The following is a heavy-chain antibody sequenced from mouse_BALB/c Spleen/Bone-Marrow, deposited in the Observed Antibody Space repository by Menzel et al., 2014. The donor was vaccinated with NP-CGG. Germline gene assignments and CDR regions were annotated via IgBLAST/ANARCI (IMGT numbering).Heavy chain of an antibody. CDR3: ARYDGYYFDY. J-gene: IGHJ2*01. V-gene: IGHV3-5*02. D-gene: IGHD2-3*01. Sequence: EVQVVESGPGLVKPSQTVSLTCTVTGISIXTGNYRWSWIRQFPGNKLEWIGYIYYSGTITYNPSLTSRTTITRDTSKNQFFLEMNSLTAEDTATYYCARYDGYYFDYWGQGTTLTVSS. CDR1: GISIXTGNYR. CDR2: IYYSGTI.